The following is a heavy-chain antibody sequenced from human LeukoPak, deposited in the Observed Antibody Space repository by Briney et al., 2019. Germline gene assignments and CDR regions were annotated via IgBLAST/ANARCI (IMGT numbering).Heavy chain of an antibody. CDR1: GFTVSTNY. Sequence: GGSLRLSCAASGFTVSTNYMSRVRQAPGKGREWVSVIYNGGSIYYADFLKGRFTVSRDNSKNTPFLPMSNLTAEDTGFYYCTRDTSRIALAGYWGQGTPVIVSS. CDR2: IYNGGSI. CDR3: TRDTSRIALAGY. J-gene: IGHJ4*02. V-gene: IGHV3-66*01. D-gene: IGHD6-13*01.